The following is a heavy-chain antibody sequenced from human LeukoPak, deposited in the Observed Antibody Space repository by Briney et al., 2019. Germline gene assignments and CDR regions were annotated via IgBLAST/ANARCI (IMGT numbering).Heavy chain of an antibody. Sequence: GGSLRLSCAASGFTLSSYAMSWVRKAPGKGLEWVAVIWYDGSNKYYADSVKGRFTISGDNSKNTLYLQMNSLRAEDTAIYYCARDSGTYYRNFDYWGQGTLVTVSS. D-gene: IGHD1-26*01. CDR2: IWYDGSNK. CDR1: GFTLSSYA. CDR3: ARDSGTYYRNFDY. J-gene: IGHJ4*02. V-gene: IGHV3-33*08.